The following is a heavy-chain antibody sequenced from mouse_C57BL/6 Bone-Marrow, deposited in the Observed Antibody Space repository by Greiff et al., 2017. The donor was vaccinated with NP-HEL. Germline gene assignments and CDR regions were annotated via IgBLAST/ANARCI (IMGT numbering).Heavy chain of an antibody. D-gene: IGHD1-1*01. CDR2: INYDGSST. CDR1: GFTFSDYY. V-gene: IGHV5-16*01. Sequence: EVQVVESEGGLVQPGSSMKLSCTASGFTFSDYYMAWVRQVPEKGLEWVANINYDGSSTYYLDSLKSRFIISRDNAKNILYLQMSSLKSEDTATYYCARDWYGSSYDWYFDVWGTGTTVTVSS. CDR3: ARDWYGSSYDWYFDV. J-gene: IGHJ1*03.